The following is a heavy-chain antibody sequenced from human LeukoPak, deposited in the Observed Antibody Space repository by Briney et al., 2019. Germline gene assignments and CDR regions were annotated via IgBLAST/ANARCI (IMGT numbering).Heavy chain of an antibody. V-gene: IGHV4-34*01. D-gene: IGHD2-2*01. J-gene: IGHJ5*02. Sequence: NPSETLSLTCAAYGGSFSGYYWSWIRQPPGKGLEWIGEINHSGSTNYNPSLKSRVTISVDTSKNQFSLKLSSVTAADTAVYYCARGPVVVVPAAISVWFDPWGQGTLVTVSS. CDR3: ARGPVVVVPAAISVWFDP. CDR1: GGSFSGYY. CDR2: INHSGST.